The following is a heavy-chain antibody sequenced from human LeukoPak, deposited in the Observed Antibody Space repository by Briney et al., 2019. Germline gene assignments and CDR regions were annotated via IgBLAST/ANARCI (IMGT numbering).Heavy chain of an antibody. CDR1: GGSFSGYY. J-gene: IGHJ4*02. CDR2: INHSGST. V-gene: IGHV4-34*01. Sequence: SETLSLTCAVYGGSFSGYYWSWIRQPPGKGLEWIGEINHSGSTNYNPSLKSRVTISVDTSKNQFSLKLSSVTAADTAVYYCASRYYGSGSYYKTPPSDYWGQGTLVTVSS. CDR3: ASRYYGSGSYYKTPPSDY. D-gene: IGHD3-10*01.